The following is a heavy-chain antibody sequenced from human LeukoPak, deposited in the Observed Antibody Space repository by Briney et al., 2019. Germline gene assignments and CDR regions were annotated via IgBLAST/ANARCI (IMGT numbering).Heavy chain of an antibody. D-gene: IGHD3-10*01. Sequence: ASVKVSCKASGYTFTSYDINWVRQATGLGLEWMGWMNPNSGNTGYAQKFQGRVTMTRNTSISTAYMELSSLRSEDTAVYYCARRDGSGSYYRDRAYYYGMDVWGQGTTVTVSS. V-gene: IGHV1-8*01. J-gene: IGHJ6*02. CDR2: MNPNSGNT. CDR3: ARRDGSGSYYRDRAYYYGMDV. CDR1: GYTFTSYD.